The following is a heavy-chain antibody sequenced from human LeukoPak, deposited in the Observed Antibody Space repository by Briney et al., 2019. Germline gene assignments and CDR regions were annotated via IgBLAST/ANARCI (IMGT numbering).Heavy chain of an antibody. CDR3: ARTTETYYFDQ. J-gene: IGHJ4*02. D-gene: IGHD4-17*01. CDR2: INHSGST. Sequence: SETLSLTCAVYGGSFSGYYWSWIRQPPGKGLEWIGEINHSGSTNYNPSLKSRVTISVDTSKNQFSLKLSSVTAADTAVYYCARTTETYYFDQWGQGTLVTVSS. CDR1: GGSFSGYY. V-gene: IGHV4-34*01.